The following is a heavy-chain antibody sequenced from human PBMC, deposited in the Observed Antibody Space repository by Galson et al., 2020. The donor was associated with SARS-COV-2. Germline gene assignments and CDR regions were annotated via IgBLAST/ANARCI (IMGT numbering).Heavy chain of an antibody. CDR3: ARLPGRQYDFWSGYYMDY. J-gene: IGHJ4*02. CDR2: IYYSGST. V-gene: IGHV4-39*07. Sequence: SETLSLTCTVSGGSISSSSYYWGWIRQPPGKGLEWIGSIYYSGSTYYNPSLKSRVTISVDTSKNQFSLKLSSVTAADTAVYYCARLPGRQYDFWSGYYMDYWGQGTLVTVSS. CDR1: GGSISSSSYY. D-gene: IGHD3-3*01.